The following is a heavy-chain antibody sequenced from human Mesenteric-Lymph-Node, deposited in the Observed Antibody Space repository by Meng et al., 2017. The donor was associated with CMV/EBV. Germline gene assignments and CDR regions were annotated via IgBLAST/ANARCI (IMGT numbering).Heavy chain of an antibody. CDR1: GFTFSDYF. Sequence: GESLKISCAASGFTFSDYFMSWIRQTPGKGLEWVAYISSGGSATYYADSAQGRFTISRDNAKNSVYLQMNSLRAEDTAVYYCARAPTSYDILTGYFPNGLDVWDQGTTVTVSS. J-gene: IGHJ6*02. D-gene: IGHD3-9*01. V-gene: IGHV3-11*04. CDR2: ISSGGSAT. CDR3: ARAPTSYDILTGYFPNGLDV.